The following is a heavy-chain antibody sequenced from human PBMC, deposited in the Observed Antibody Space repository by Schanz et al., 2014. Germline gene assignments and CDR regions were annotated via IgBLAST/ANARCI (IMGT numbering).Heavy chain of an antibody. CDR3: ARGGFFDSTSFDS. Sequence: EVQLVESGGGLVQPGGSLRLSCTASGFTFSDYWMSWVRQAPGKGLEWVANIKEDGSVKDYVDSVKGRFTISRDNAKNSLYLQMNSLRAEDTAVYYCARGGFFDSTSFDSWGQGTLVTVSS. V-gene: IGHV3-7*02. J-gene: IGHJ4*02. CDR1: GFTFSDYW. D-gene: IGHD2-2*01. CDR2: IKEDGSVK.